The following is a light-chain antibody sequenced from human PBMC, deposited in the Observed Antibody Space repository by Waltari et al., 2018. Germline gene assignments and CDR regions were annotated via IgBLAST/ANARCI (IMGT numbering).Light chain of an antibody. Sequence: EIVLTQSPGTLSLSPGERATLSCRASQSIGYTYLAWYQQKPGQAPRLLISGSSRRATGIPDRFSGSGFGTDFTLTISSLDPEDFAVYYCHHSGGSPYTFGQGTKLEIK. CDR2: GSS. CDR1: QSIGYTY. CDR3: HHSGGSPYT. J-gene: IGKJ2*01. V-gene: IGKV3-20*01.